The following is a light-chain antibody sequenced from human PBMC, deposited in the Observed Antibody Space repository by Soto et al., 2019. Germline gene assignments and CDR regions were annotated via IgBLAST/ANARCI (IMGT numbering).Light chain of an antibody. J-gene: IGKJ2*01. CDR2: ATS. V-gene: IGKV1-9*01. Sequence: DIQLTQSPSFLSASVGDRVTITCRASQGISSYLAWYQQKPGKAPKLLIYATSTLQSGVPSRFSGSGYGTEFTLTNSSLQPEDFATYYCQQLNSYPHTFGQGTKLEIK. CDR1: QGISSY. CDR3: QQLNSYPHT.